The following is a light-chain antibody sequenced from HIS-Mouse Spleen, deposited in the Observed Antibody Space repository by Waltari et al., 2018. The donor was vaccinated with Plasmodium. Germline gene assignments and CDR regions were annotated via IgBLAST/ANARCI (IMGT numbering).Light chain of an antibody. J-gene: IGLJ2*01. CDR3: SSYAGSNNLV. V-gene: IGLV2-8*01. CDR1: SSDVGGYNY. Sequence: QSALTQPPSASGSPGQSVTISCTGTSSDVGGYNYVSLYQKHPGKAPKLMSYEVSNRPSGVPDRFSGSKSGNTASLAVAGLQAEDEADYYCSSYAGSNNLVFGGGTKLTVL. CDR2: EVS.